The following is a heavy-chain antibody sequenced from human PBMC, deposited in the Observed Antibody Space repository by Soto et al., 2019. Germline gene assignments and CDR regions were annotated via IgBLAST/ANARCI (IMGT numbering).Heavy chain of an antibody. J-gene: IGHJ6*02. CDR1: GFTFSSYA. V-gene: IGHV3-30-3*01. CDR2: ISYDGSNK. D-gene: IGHD1-26*01. Sequence: GGSLRLSCAASGFTFSSYAMHWVRQAPGKGLEWVAVISYDGSNKYYADSVKCRFTISRDNSKNTLYLQMNSLRAEDTAVYYCARGEHLPRGGREGRGRESTVTVSS. CDR3: ARGEHLPRGGREG.